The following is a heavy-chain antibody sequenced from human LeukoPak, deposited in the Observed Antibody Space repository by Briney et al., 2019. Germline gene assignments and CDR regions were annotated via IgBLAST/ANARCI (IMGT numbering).Heavy chain of an antibody. J-gene: IGHJ4*02. CDR1: GFTFSSYA. CDR3: ARTVDYAANYFDY. D-gene: IGHD4-17*01. CDR2: ISGGGSNT. Sequence: GGSLRLSCAASGFTFSSYAMSWVRQAPGKGLEWVSSISGGGSNTYYADSVKGRFSISRDNSKNTLSLQMNSLRVEDTAVYYCARTVDYAANYFDYWGQGTLVTVSS. V-gene: IGHV3-23*01.